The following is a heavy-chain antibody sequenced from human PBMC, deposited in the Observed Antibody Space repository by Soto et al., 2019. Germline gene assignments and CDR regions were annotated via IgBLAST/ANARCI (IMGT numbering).Heavy chain of an antibody. D-gene: IGHD6-19*01. CDR3: AKTLYSSGWYFDY. J-gene: IGHJ4*02. Sequence: QVQLQESGPGLVKPSETLSLTCTVSGGSITSYYWSWVRQPPGKGLEWIGYMHYSGTTNYNPSLKSRVTMSVETSKSQFSLKLTSVTAADTAVYYCAKTLYSSGWYFDYWGQGTLVTVSS. CDR2: MHYSGTT. CDR1: GGSITSYY. V-gene: IGHV4-59*01.